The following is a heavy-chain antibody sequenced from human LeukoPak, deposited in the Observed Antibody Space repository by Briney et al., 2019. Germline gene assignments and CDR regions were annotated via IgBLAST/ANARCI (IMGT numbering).Heavy chain of an antibody. CDR2: INPNSGGT. CDR3: ARDKVFSATKDIVVVPAAIPDAFDI. D-gene: IGHD2-2*01. V-gene: IGHV1-2*02. CDR1: GYTFTGYY. Sequence: ASVKVSCKASGYTFTGYYMHWVRQAPGQGLEWMGWINPNSGGTNYAQKFQGRVTTTRDTSISTAYMELSRLRSDDTAVYYCARDKVFSATKDIVVVPAAIPDAFDIWGQGTMVTVSS. J-gene: IGHJ3*02.